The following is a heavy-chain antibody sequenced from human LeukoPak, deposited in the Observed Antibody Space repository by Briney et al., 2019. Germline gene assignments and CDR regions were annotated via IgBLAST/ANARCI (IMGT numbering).Heavy chain of an antibody. CDR1: GFTFSSYA. V-gene: IGHV3-23*01. CDR2: ISGSGGST. CDR3: ARGQPDSSGYWKLTFDY. Sequence: GGSLRLSCAASGFTFSSYAMSWVRQAPGKGLEWVSAISGSGGSTYYADSVKGRFTISRDNSKNTLYLQMNSLRAEDTAVYYCARGQPDSSGYWKLTFDYWGQGTLVTVSS. J-gene: IGHJ4*02. D-gene: IGHD3-22*01.